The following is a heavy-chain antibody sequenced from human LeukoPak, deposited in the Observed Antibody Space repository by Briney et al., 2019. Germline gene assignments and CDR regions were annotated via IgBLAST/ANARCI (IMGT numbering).Heavy chain of an antibody. CDR1: GYSFTSYW. D-gene: IGHD2-2*01. CDR3: AGTVCSSTSCAGWFDP. Sequence: GESLKISCKGSGYSFTSYWIGWARQMPGKGLEWMGIIYPGDSDTRYSPSFQGQVTISADKSISTAYLQWSSLKASDTAMYYCAGTVCSSTSCAGWFDPWGQGTLVTVSS. J-gene: IGHJ5*02. CDR2: IYPGDSDT. V-gene: IGHV5-51*01.